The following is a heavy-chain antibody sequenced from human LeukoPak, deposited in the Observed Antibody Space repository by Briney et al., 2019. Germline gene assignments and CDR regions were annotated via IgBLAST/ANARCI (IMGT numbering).Heavy chain of an antibody. Sequence: GGSLRLSCAASGFTFSSYAMSWVRQAPGKGLEWVSTISSSGGSTYYPDSVKGRFTISKYTSKNTLFLQMNSLRAKDTAVYYCARSDVVTRNYYYYMDVWGKGTTVTVSS. V-gene: IGHV3-23*01. CDR1: GFTFSSYA. J-gene: IGHJ6*03. D-gene: IGHD2-2*01. CDR2: ISSSGGST. CDR3: ARSDVVTRNYYYYMDV.